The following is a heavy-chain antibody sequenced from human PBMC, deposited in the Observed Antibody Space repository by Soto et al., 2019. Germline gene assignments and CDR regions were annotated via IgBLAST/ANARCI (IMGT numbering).Heavy chain of an antibody. CDR2: TSGDGTNA. CDR3: AKAATVTTSLFDY. V-gene: IGHV3-30*18. J-gene: IGHJ4*02. Sequence: GGSLRLSCAASGFTFSTYGMHWVRRAPGKGLEWVSVTSGDGTNAYYVDSVKGRFTISRDNSKNTVYLQMNSLRPEDTAVYYCAKAATVTTSLFDYWGQGTLVTVSS. D-gene: IGHD4-17*01. CDR1: GFTFSTYG.